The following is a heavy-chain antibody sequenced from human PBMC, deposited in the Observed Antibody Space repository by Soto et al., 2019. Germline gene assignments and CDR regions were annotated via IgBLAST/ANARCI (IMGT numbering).Heavy chain of an antibody. CDR3: AIKYYYDSSGYYPPDAFNI. J-gene: IGHJ3*02. CDR2: IFYSGST. CDR1: GGSISSGGYY. D-gene: IGHD3-22*01. V-gene: IGHV4-31*03. Sequence: SETLSLTCTVSGGSISSGGYYWSWIRQHPGKGLEWIGFIFYSGSTSYNPSLKSRVTISVDTSKNQFSLRLSSVTAADTAVYYCAIKYYYDSSGYYPPDAFNIWGQGTMVTVSS.